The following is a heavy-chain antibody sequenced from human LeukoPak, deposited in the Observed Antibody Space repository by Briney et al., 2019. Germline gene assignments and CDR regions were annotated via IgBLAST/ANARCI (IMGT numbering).Heavy chain of an antibody. CDR3: AKDPWSPVVVTAIDY. CDR1: GFTFSSYA. J-gene: IGHJ4*02. Sequence: PGGSLRLFCAASGFTFSSYAMSWVRQAPGKGLEWVSAISGSGGSTYYADSVKGRFTISRDNSKNTLYLQMNSLRAEDTAVYYCAKDPWSPVVVTAIDYWGQGTLVTVSS. D-gene: IGHD2-21*02. V-gene: IGHV3-23*01. CDR2: ISGSGGST.